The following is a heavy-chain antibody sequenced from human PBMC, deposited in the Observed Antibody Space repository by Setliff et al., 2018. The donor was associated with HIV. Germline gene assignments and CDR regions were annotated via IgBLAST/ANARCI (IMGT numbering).Heavy chain of an antibody. Sequence: SETLSLTCNVSDDSISSGLYYWSWIRQPAGKGLEWIGHIYTSGSTQYSPSLRSRLTLSVDTSKNEFSLKLNTVTAADTAIYFCARGTTQLVPTATRAGFDIRGQGTLVTVS. CDR2: IYTSGST. J-gene: IGHJ3*02. D-gene: IGHD2-15*01. CDR1: DDSISSGLYY. V-gene: IGHV4-61*09. CDR3: ARGTTQLVPTATRAGFDI.